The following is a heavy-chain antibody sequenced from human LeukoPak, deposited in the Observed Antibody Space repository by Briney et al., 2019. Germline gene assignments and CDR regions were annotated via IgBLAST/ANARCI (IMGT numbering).Heavy chain of an antibody. CDR2: INHSGST. CDR1: GGSFSGYY. J-gene: IGHJ5*02. Sequence: KTSETLSLTCAVYGGSFSGYYWSWIRQPPGKGLEWIGEINHSGSTNYNPSLKSRVTISVDTSKNQFSLKLSSVTAADTAVYYCATSTISIAAAGSNWFDPWGQGTLVTVSS. CDR3: ATSTISIAAAGSNWFDP. V-gene: IGHV4-34*01. D-gene: IGHD6-13*01.